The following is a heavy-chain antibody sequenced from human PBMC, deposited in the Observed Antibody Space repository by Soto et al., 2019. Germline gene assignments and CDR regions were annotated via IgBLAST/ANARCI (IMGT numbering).Heavy chain of an antibody. CDR1: GFFFSGYN. D-gene: IGHD2-8*02. Sequence: EVQMFETGGGLAQPGGPLRLPVAAPGFFFSGYNMSGFRQPRGKGLEWVSTILVDGRTFYVDSVKGRFTISRDSSQNTVYLQMNSLTVGDTALYYCAKATATGGGAFDICGQGTMVTVSS. CDR2: ILVDGRT. J-gene: IGHJ3*02. CDR3: AKATATGGGAFDI. V-gene: IGHV3-23*01.